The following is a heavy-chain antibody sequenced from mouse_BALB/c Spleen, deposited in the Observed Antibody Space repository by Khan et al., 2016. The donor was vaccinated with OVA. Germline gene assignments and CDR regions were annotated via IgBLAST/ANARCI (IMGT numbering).Heavy chain of an antibody. D-gene: IGHD1-2*01. J-gene: IGHJ3*01. Sequence: QIQLVQSGTELKKPGETVKISCKASGYTSTNYGMNWVKQAPGKGLKWMGWINTYTGEPTYADDYKGGFASLLETSASTVYLQINKLNNEDKATYCCARDYGYDYWGQGTLVTVSA. V-gene: IGHV9-1*02. CDR1: GYTSTNYG. CDR3: ARDYGYDY. CDR2: INTYTGEP.